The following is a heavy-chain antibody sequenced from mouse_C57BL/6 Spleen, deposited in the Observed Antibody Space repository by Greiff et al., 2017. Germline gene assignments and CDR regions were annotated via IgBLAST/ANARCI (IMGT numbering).Heavy chain of an antibody. CDR3: TTTAQAF. J-gene: IGHJ3*01. D-gene: IGHD3-2*02. Sequence: EVQGVESGAELVRPGASVKLSCTASGFNIKDDYMHWVKQRPEQGLEWIGWIDPENGDTEYASKFQGKATITADTSSNTAYLQLSSLTSEDTAVYYCTTTAQAFWGQGTLVTVSA. CDR2: IDPENGDT. V-gene: IGHV14-4*01. CDR1: GFNIKDDY.